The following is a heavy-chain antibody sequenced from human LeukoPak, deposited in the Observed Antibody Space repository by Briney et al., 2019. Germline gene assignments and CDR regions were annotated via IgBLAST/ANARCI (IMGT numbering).Heavy chain of an antibody. J-gene: IGHJ4*02. Sequence: GGSLRLSCAASGFTFISYEMNWVRQAPGKGLDWVSAISASGGSTSYADSVKGRFTISRDNSKNTLYLQMNSLRAVDTAVYYCASQTSGYSGYSSHYWGQGTLVTVSS. D-gene: IGHD5-12*01. V-gene: IGHV3-23*01. CDR3: ASQTSGYSGYSSHY. CDR2: ISASGGST. CDR1: GFTFISYE.